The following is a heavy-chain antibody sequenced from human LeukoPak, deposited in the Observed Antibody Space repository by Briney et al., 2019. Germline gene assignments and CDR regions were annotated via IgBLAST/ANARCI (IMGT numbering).Heavy chain of an antibody. V-gene: IGHV4-39*07. CDR2: IYYSGST. J-gene: IGHJ5*02. D-gene: IGHD6-19*01. CDR3: AREVHSSGWYMEATWFDP. Sequence: PSETLSLTCTVSGGSISSSSYYWGWIREPPGKGLEWIGSIYYSGSTYYNPSLESRVTISVDTSKTQCSLKLSSVTAADTAVYYCAREVHSSGWYMEATWFDPWGQGTLVTVSS. CDR1: GGSISSSSYY.